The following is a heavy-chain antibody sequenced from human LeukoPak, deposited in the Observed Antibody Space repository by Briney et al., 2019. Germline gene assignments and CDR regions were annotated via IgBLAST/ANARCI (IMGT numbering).Heavy chain of an antibody. Sequence: SETLSLTGTVSGGSISSSSYYWGWIRQPPGKGLEWIGSIYYSGSTYYNPSLKSRVTISVETSKNQFSLKLSSVTAADTAVYYCASHLGTDDAFDIWGQGTMVTVSS. J-gene: IGHJ3*02. V-gene: IGHV4-39*01. CDR1: GGSISSSSYY. CDR2: IYYSGST. CDR3: ASHLGTDDAFDI. D-gene: IGHD7-27*01.